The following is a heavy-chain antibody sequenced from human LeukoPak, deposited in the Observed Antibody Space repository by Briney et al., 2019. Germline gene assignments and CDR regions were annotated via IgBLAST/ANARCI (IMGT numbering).Heavy chain of an antibody. CDR1: GGSFSGYY. Sequence: SETLSLTCAVYGGSFSGYYWSWIRQPPGKGLEWIGKINHSGNTNYNPSLKSRVTISVDTSKNQFSLKLSSVTAADTAVYYCARVADLAASDIWGQGTMVTVSS. CDR2: INHSGNT. D-gene: IGHD3-3*02. V-gene: IGHV4-34*01. J-gene: IGHJ3*02. CDR3: ARVADLAASDI.